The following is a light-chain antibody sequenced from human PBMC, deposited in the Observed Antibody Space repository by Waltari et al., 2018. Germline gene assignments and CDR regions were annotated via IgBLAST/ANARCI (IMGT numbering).Light chain of an antibody. CDR1: QSIGRS. CDR3: QKYERLPAT. J-gene: IGKJ1*01. CDR2: DIS. V-gene: IGKV3-20*01. Sequence: EIVLTQSPGTLSLSLGDRATLSCRASQSIGRSVVWYQQRPGQAPRLLIYDISRRATGIPDRFSGSGYGTDVILTISRLEPEDFAVYYCQKYERLPATFGQGTTVEIK.